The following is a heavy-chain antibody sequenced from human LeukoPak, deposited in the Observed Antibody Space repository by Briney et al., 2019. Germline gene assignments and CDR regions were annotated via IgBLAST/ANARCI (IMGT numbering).Heavy chain of an antibody. V-gene: IGHV3-7*01. J-gene: IGHJ4*02. CDR2: IKQDGSDK. CDR3: ATHDVLTGYPYFDF. CDR1: GFIFRSYW. Sequence: QPGGSLRLSCAASGFIFRSYWLSWVRQAPGRGLEWVANIKQDGSDKYYVDSVKGRFTISRGNAKNSLFLQMDSLRAEDTAVYYCATHDVLTGYPYFDFWGQGTLVTVSS. D-gene: IGHD3-9*01.